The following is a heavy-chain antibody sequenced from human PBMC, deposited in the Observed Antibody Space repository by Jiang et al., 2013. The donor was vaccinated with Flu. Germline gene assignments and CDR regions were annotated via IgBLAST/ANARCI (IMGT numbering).Heavy chain of an antibody. Sequence: IRQSPSRGLEWLGRTYYRSKWYNDYAVSVKSRITINPDTSKNQFSLQLNSVTPEDTAVYYCAREGYSSGWYDAFDIWGQGTMVTVSS. V-gene: IGHV6-1*01. D-gene: IGHD6-19*01. CDR2: TYYRSKWYN. J-gene: IGHJ3*02. CDR3: AREGYSSGWYDAFDI.